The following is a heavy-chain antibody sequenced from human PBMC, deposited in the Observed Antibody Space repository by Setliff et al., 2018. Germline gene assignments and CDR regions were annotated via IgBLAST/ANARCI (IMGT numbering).Heavy chain of an antibody. CDR3: ARDGGLLQFLEWSRSYMDV. CDR2: IYSKGRT. D-gene: IGHD3-3*01. Sequence: SETLSLTCTVSGGSISSDSHYWAWVRQPAGKGLELIGQIYSKGRTYYNPSLKGRFTISRDNAKNTLYLQMNSLRAEDTAVYYCARDGGLLQFLEWSRSYMDVWGKGTTVTVSS. V-gene: IGHV4-61*09. CDR1: GGSISSDSHY. J-gene: IGHJ6*03.